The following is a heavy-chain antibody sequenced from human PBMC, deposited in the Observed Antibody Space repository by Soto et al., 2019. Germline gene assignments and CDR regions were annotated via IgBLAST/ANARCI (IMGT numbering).Heavy chain of an antibody. CDR3: ARSTFRSRYSGSYYLNWFDP. D-gene: IGHD1-26*01. CDR1: GGTFSSYA. CDR2: IIPIFGTA. J-gene: IGHJ5*02. V-gene: IGHV1-69*13. Sequence: ASVKVSCKASGGTFSSYAISWVRQAPGQGLEWMGGIIPIFGTANYAQKFQGRVTITGDESTSTAYMELSSLRSEDTAVYYCARSTFRSRYSGSYYLNWFDPWGQGTLVTVSS.